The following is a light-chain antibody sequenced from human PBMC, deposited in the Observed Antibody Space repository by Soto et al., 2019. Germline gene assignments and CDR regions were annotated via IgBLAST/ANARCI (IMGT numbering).Light chain of an antibody. Sequence: QSVLTQPASVSGSPGQSITIPCTGTSSDVGGYNHVSWYQQHPGKAPKPMIYDVSNRPSGVSNRFSGSKSGNTASLTISGLLAEDEADYYCSSYRSSSTPYVFGTGTKVTVL. CDR2: DVS. V-gene: IGLV2-14*01. J-gene: IGLJ1*01. CDR3: SSYRSSSTPYV. CDR1: SSDVGGYNH.